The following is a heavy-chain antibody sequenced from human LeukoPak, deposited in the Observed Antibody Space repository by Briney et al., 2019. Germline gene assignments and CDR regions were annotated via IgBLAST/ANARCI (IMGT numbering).Heavy chain of an antibody. Sequence: ASVKVSCKASGYTFTSYGISWVRQAPGQGLEWMGWISAYNGNTNYAQKLQGRVTMTTDTSTSTAYMELRSLRSDDTAVYYCEREGSYYDSSGYDIWGQGTMVTVSS. J-gene: IGHJ3*02. V-gene: IGHV1-18*01. CDR3: EREGSYYDSSGYDI. CDR1: GYTFTSYG. D-gene: IGHD3-22*01. CDR2: ISAYNGNT.